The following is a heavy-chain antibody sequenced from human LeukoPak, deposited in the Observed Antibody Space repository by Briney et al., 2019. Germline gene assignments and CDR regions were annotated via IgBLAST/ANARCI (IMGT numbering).Heavy chain of an antibody. CDR1: GYSISSGYY. D-gene: IGHD6-13*01. Sequence: SETLSLTCTVSGYSISSGYYWGWIRQPPGKGLEWIGSTYHSGSTYYNPSLKSRVTISVDTSKNQFSLKLSSVTAADTAVYYCARAAAGLFDYWGQGTLVTVSS. J-gene: IGHJ4*02. CDR2: TYHSGST. CDR3: ARAAAGLFDY. V-gene: IGHV4-38-2*02.